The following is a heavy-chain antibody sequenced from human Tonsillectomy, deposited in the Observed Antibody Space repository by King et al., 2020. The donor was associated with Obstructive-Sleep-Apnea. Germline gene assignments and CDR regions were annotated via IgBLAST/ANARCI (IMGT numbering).Heavy chain of an antibody. CDR1: GFTFSSYS. J-gene: IGHJ4*02. CDR3: ARVKVYYDSLFDY. V-gene: IGHV3-21*01. CDR2: ISSSSSYI. D-gene: IGHD3-22*01. Sequence: VQLVESGGGLVKPGGSLRLSCAASGFTFSSYSMNWVRQAPGKGLEWVSSISSSSSYIYYADSVKGRFTISRDNAKNSLYLQMNSLRAEDTAVYYCARVKVYYDSLFDYWGQGTLVTVSS.